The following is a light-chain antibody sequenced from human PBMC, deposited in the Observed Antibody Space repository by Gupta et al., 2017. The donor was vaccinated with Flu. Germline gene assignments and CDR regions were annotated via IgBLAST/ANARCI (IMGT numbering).Light chain of an antibody. Sequence: QSALTQPASVSGSPAQSIPLPCTGTSTAVGGYNYVSWDQQHPGKAPKLMIYEVSNRPSGVANRFSGAKSGNTASLTISGLQAEDEADYYCSSYTSSSTPVVFGGGTKLTVL. J-gene: IGLJ2*01. V-gene: IGLV2-14*01. CDR1: STAVGGYNY. CDR2: EVS. CDR3: SSYTSSSTPVV.